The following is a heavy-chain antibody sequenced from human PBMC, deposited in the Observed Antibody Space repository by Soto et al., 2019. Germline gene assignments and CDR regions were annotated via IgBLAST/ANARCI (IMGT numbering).Heavy chain of an antibody. D-gene: IGHD5-12*01. J-gene: IGHJ4*02. V-gene: IGHV3-48*02. CDR3: ARDLGSVEMATMTDY. CDR2: ISSSSSTI. CDR1: GFTFSSYS. Sequence: GGSLRLSCAASGFTFSSYSMNWVRQAPGKGLEWVSYISSSSSTIYYADSVKGRFTISRDNAKNSLYLQMNSLRDEDTAVYYCARDLGSVEMATMTDYWGQGTLVTVSS.